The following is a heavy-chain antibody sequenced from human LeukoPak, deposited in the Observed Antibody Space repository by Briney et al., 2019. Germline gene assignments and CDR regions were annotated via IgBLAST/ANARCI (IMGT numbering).Heavy chain of an antibody. CDR2: INSDGRST. CDR1: GFTFSRYW. Sequence: GGSLRLSCVASGFTFSRYWMHWVRQAPGKGLVWVSRINSDGRSTNYADSVKGRFSISRDNAENTLNLQMNSLRAEDTAVYYCARDLGQYYDTSDNWFDPWGQGTLVTVSS. J-gene: IGHJ5*02. D-gene: IGHD3-22*01. V-gene: IGHV3-74*01. CDR3: ARDLGQYYDTSDNWFDP.